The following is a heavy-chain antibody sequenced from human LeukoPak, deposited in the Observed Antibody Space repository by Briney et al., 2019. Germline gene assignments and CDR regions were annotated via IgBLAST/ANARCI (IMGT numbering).Heavy chain of an antibody. Sequence: GGSLRLSCAASGFTFSSYAMHWVRQAPGKGLEYVSAISSNGGSTYYANSVKGRFTISRDNSKNTLYLQMNSLRAEDTAVYYCAKDQITPLDYWGQGTLVTVSS. D-gene: IGHD5-24*01. CDR2: ISSNGGST. J-gene: IGHJ4*02. CDR1: GFTFSSYA. CDR3: AKDQITPLDY. V-gene: IGHV3-64*01.